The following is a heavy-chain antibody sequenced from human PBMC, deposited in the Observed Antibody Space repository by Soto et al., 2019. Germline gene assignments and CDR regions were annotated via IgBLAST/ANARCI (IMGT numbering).Heavy chain of an antibody. D-gene: IGHD3-10*01. V-gene: IGHV4-59*08. Sequence: QVQLQESGPGLVKASETLSLTCTVSGGSISSYYWTWIRQPPGKGLEWIGHIYYSGRTDYNPSLKSRVTISVDTSKNQFFLKLTSVTDADSAVYYCASPLGPGWLGESPFWGQGTLVSASS. CDR1: GGSISSYY. CDR2: IYYSGRT. J-gene: IGHJ4*02. CDR3: ASPLGPGWLGESPF.